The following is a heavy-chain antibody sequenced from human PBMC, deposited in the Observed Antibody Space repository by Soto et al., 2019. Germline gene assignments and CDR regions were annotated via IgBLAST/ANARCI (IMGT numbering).Heavy chain of an antibody. V-gene: IGHV4-39*01. CDR2: IYYSGST. D-gene: IGHD3-16*02. Sequence: SETLSLTCTVSGGSISSSSYYWGWIRQPPGKGLEWIGSIYYSGSTYYNPSLKSRVTISVDTSKNQFSLKLSSVTAADTAVYYCARRIWGSYRYWGQGTLVTVSS. CDR3: ARRIWGSYRY. CDR1: GGSISSSSYY. J-gene: IGHJ4*02.